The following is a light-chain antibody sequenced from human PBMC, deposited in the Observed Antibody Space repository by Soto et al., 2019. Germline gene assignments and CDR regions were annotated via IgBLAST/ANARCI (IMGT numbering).Light chain of an antibody. CDR3: QQDDIRPIT. CDR2: DAS. CDR1: QPMSSF. V-gene: IGKV1-33*01. Sequence: QMTKSPGSRPASVGDRITINCRASQPMSSFLNWYQQKPGKAPNLLIYDASNLEIGVPSRFSGSGSGTHFTFTISSLQTEDIGTYCCQQDDIRPITFGRGTRLDIK. J-gene: IGKJ5*01.